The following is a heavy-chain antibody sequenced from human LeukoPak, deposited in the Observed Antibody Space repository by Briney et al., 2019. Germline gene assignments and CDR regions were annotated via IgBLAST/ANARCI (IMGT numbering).Heavy chain of an antibody. CDR3: ARLRDTGAAAGYFDY. D-gene: IGHD6-13*01. J-gene: IGHJ4*02. Sequence: KPSGPLSSTCSASGASISSTNCWTCVRQPPRKGSESLVVIFQGGTTNSNPSLKSRATSSVDTSKTLFLLKLSSGAAADTAVYYCARLRDTGAAAGYFDYWGQGTLVTVSS. CDR1: GASISSTNC. V-gene: IGHV4-4*02. CDR2: IFQGGTT.